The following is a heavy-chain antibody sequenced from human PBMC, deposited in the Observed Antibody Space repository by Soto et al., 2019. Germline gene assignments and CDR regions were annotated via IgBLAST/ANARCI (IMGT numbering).Heavy chain of an antibody. CDR3: AKGLSSSRPFWFDP. CDR2: ISGSGGST. CDR1: GFTFSSYA. V-gene: IGHV3-23*01. D-gene: IGHD6-13*01. J-gene: IGHJ5*02. Sequence: HPGGSLRLSCAASGFTFSSYAMCWVRQAPGKGLEWVSAISGSGGSTYYADSVKGRFTISRDNSKNTLYLQMNSLRAEDTAVYYCAKGLSSSRPFWFDPWGQGTLVTVSS.